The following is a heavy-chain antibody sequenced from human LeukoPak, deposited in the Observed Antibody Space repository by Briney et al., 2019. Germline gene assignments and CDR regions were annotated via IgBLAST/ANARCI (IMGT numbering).Heavy chain of an antibody. D-gene: IGHD1-1*01. V-gene: IGHV4-4*09. Sequence: SETLSLTCTVSGVSISSYYWSWIRQPPGKGLEWIGYIYTSGSTNYNPSLKSRVTISVDTSKNQFSLKLSSVTAADTAVYYCARLFSRGTYYYYYMDVWGKGTTVTVSS. CDR2: IYTSGST. CDR3: ARLFSRGTYYYYYMDV. CDR1: GVSISSYY. J-gene: IGHJ6*03.